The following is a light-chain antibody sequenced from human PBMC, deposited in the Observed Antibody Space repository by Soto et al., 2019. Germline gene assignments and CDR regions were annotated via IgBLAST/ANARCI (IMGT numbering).Light chain of an antibody. CDR1: QYINTR. V-gene: IGKV3-11*01. Sequence: EIIFKQSPSTLSLSPGERATLSCRASQYINTRLAWYQHRPGQAPRLLIYQTSIRAAGIPARFSASGSGTDFTLTISDVQPEDFALYYCHQRQSWPRTFGQGTMVDIK. CDR3: HQRQSWPRT. J-gene: IGKJ1*01. CDR2: QTS.